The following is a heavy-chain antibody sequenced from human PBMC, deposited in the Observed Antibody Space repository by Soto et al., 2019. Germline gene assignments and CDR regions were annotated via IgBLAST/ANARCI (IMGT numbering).Heavy chain of an antibody. CDR2: ISWDSGDI. CDR3: ARDNDLDRDGPFDY. D-gene: IGHD2-2*03. CDR1: GFSFYDYG. J-gene: IGHJ4*02. Sequence: PWGSLRLSCEASGFSFYDYGMHWVRQWPFKGLEWVSGISWDSGDIYYVDSVKGRFTISRDNAKKSLYLQMNSLRTEDTALYYCARDNDLDRDGPFDYWGQGILVTVSS. V-gene: IGHV3-9*01.